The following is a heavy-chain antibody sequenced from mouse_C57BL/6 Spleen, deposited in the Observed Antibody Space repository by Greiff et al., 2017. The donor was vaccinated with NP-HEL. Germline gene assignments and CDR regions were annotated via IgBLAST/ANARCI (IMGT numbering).Heavy chain of an antibody. CDR1: GYTFTDYN. J-gene: IGHJ1*03. CDR3: ARKIDYGSPYWYFDV. V-gene: IGHV1-18*01. D-gene: IGHD1-1*01. CDR2: INPNNGGT. Sequence: EVQLVESGPELVKPGASVKIPCKASGYTFTDYNMDWVKQSHGKSLEWIGDINPNNGGTIYNQKFKGKATLTVDKSSSTAYMELRSLTSEDTAVYYCARKIDYGSPYWYFDVWGTGTTVTVSS.